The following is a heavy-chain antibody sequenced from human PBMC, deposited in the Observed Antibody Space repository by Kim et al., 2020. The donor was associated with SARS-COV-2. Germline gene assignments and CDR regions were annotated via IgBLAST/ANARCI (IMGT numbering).Heavy chain of an antibody. CDR3: ARDWMELNYYYYYGMDV. V-gene: IGHV3-74*01. Sequence: GGSLRLSCAASGFTFSSYWMHWVRQAPGKGLVWVSRINSDGSSTSYADSVKGRFTISRDNAKNTLYLQMNSLRAEDTAVYYCARDWMELNYYYYYGMDVWGQGTTVTVSS. CDR1: GFTFSSYW. CDR2: INSDGSST. J-gene: IGHJ6*02. D-gene: IGHD1-7*01.